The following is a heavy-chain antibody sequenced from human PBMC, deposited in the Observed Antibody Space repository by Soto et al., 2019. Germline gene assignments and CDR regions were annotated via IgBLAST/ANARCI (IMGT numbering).Heavy chain of an antibody. D-gene: IGHD6-13*01. CDR3: ARAGSSSWYSNWFDP. Sequence: SETLSLTCAVYGGSFSGYYWSWIRQPPGKGLEWIGEISHSGSTNYNPSLKSRVTISVDTSKNQFSLKLSSVTAADTAVYYCARAGSSSWYSNWFDPWGQGTLVTVSS. J-gene: IGHJ5*02. CDR2: ISHSGST. V-gene: IGHV4-34*01. CDR1: GGSFSGYY.